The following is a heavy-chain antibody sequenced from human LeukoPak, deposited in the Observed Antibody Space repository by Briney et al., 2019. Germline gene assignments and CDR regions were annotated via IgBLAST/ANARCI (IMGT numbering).Heavy chain of an antibody. CDR3: ATDGDGHGGYALHY. CDR2: TTGTGRTT. J-gene: IGHJ4*02. V-gene: IGHV3-48*01. CDR1: GFTFNSLS. D-gene: IGHD5-18*01. Sequence: GGSLRLSCLASGFTFNSLSMNWVRQVPGKGLEWGSHTTGTGRTTHYSDSVKGRFSISRDNAKNSLFLQMDSLRVEDTGVYYCATDGDGHGGYALHYWGQGILVAVSS.